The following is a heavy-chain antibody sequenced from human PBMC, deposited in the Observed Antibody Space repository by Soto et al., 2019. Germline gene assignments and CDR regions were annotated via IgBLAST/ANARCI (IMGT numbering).Heavy chain of an antibody. J-gene: IGHJ4*02. D-gene: IGHD6-6*01. CDR3: AKNVIDRYSSSDY. V-gene: IGHV3-23*01. CDR1: GFTFSSYA. CDR2: ISGSGGST. Sequence: EVHLSESGGGLVQPGGSLRLSCTASGFTFSSYAMSWVRQAPGKGLEWVSVISGSGGSTYYADSVKGRFTISRDSSKNTLYLQMNSLRAEYTAVYYCAKNVIDRYSSSDYWGQGTLVTVSS.